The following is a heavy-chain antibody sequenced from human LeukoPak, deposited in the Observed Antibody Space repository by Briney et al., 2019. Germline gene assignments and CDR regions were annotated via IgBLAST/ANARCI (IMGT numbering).Heavy chain of an antibody. CDR1: GGTFSSYA. Sequence: SVKVSCKASGGTFSSYAISWVRRAPGQGLEWMGRIIPIFGTANYAQKFQGRVTITTDESTSTAYMELSSLRSEDTAVYYCAREARYDSSGYYYRAFDYWGQGTLVTVSS. V-gene: IGHV1-69*05. D-gene: IGHD3-22*01. CDR3: AREARYDSSGYYYRAFDY. J-gene: IGHJ4*02. CDR2: IIPIFGTA.